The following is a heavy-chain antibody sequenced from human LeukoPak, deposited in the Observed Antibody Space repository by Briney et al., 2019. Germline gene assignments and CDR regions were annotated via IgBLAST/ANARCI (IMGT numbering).Heavy chain of an antibody. Sequence: GESLKISCKGSGYSFTSYWIGWVRQMPGKGLEWMGIIYPGDSDTRYSPSFQGQVTISADKSISTAYLQWSSLKASDTAMYYCARPYCSSTSCPFEDAFGIWGQGTMVTVSS. V-gene: IGHV5-51*01. CDR1: GYSFTSYW. CDR2: IYPGDSDT. J-gene: IGHJ3*02. D-gene: IGHD2-2*01. CDR3: ARPYCSSTSCPFEDAFGI.